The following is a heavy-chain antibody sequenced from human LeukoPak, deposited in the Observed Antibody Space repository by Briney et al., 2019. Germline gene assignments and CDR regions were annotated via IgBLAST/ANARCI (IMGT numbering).Heavy chain of an antibody. Sequence: GGSLRLSCPAPGFTFSDYYMSWIRQAPGKGLEWVSYISSSGSTIYYADSVKGRFTISRDNAKNSLYLQMNSLRAEDTAVYYCASDSRRPFKPFDYWGQGTLVTVSS. CDR2: ISSSGSTI. CDR3: ASDSRRPFKPFDY. CDR1: GFTFSDYY. V-gene: IGHV3-11*01. D-gene: IGHD6-6*01. J-gene: IGHJ4*02.